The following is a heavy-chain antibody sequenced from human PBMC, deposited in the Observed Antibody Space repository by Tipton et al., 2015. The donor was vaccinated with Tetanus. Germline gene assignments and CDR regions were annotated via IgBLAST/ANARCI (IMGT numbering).Heavy chain of an antibody. V-gene: IGHV4-34*01. CDR1: GGSFSGYY. CDR3: AMIHSGYDY. J-gene: IGHJ4*02. Sequence: TLSLTCAVYGGSFSGYYWSWIRQPPGKGLEWIGEINHSGSTNYNPSLKSRVTISVDTSKNHFSLKLSSVTAADTAVYYCAMIHSGYDYWGQGTLVTVSS. CDR2: INHSGST. D-gene: IGHD2-15*01.